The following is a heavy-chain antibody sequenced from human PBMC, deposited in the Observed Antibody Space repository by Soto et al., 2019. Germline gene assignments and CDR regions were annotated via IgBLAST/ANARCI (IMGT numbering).Heavy chain of an antibody. CDR1: GGTVASSHW. D-gene: IGHD2-21*02. CDR2: VYHTGDT. CDR3: AREIVTAGGNNYFDP. Sequence: PSETLSLTCGVSGGTVASSHWWSWVRQSPGRGLEWIGNVYHTGDTNFNPSLQSRVTFSVDKSNNQFSLRLTSVTAADTAVYFCAREIVTAGGNNYFDPCGPGTMVTVYS. J-gene: IGHJ5*02. V-gene: IGHV4-4*02.